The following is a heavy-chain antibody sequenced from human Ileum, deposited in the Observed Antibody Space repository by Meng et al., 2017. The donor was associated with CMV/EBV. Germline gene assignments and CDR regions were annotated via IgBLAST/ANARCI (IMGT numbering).Heavy chain of an antibody. D-gene: IGHD2-2*03. CDR1: GYTFTDYA. CDR3: ARDGYYPSRVFDY. V-gene: IGHV1-18*01. CDR2: ISGYNSNT. Sequence: QVPLVQSGAEVKKPGASVKVSCKAAGYTFTDYAIPWVRQAPGQGLEWMGWISGYNSNTKYAQKFQGRVTMTTDTSTTTVYMELRNLRYDDTAVYYCARDGYYPSRVFDYWGLGTLVTVSS. J-gene: IGHJ4*01.